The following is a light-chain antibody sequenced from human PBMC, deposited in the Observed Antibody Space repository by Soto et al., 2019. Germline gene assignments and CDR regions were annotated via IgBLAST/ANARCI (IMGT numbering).Light chain of an antibody. CDR1: SSGIGSYNY. V-gene: IGLV2-8*01. CDR3: SSYAVINTLV. J-gene: IGLJ2*01. CDR2: EVS. Sequence: QSALTQPPSASGSPGQSVTISCTGASSGIGSYNYVSWYQQRPGKAPKLIIYEVSKRPSGVPGRFSGSKSGNTASLTVSGLQAEDEADYYCSSYAVINTLVFGGGTKVTVL.